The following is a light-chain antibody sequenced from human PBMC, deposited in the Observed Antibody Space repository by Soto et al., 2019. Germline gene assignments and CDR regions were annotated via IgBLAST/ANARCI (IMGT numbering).Light chain of an antibody. CDR1: QSVRSN. CDR3: QQYNNWPPYT. Sequence: EIVMTQSPATLSVSPGERATLSCRASQSVRSNLAWYQQKPGQAPRLLIYGASTRATGIPARFSGSGSGTEFTLTISGLQSVDFAVYYCQQYNNWPPYTFGQGTKLEIK. V-gene: IGKV3-15*01. CDR2: GAS. J-gene: IGKJ2*01.